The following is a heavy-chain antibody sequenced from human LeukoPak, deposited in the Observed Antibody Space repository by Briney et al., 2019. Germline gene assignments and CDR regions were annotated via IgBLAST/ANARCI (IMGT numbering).Heavy chain of an antibody. CDR2: INHSGST. CDR3: ARGRMVRTPMDV. D-gene: IGHD3-10*01. J-gene: IGHJ6*02. Sequence: SETLSLTCTVSGGSISGYYWSWIRQPPGKGLEWIGEINHSGSTNYNPSLKSRVTISVDTSKNQFSLKLSSVTAADTAVYYCARGRMVRTPMDVWGQGTTVTVSS. V-gene: IGHV4-34*01. CDR1: GGSISGYY.